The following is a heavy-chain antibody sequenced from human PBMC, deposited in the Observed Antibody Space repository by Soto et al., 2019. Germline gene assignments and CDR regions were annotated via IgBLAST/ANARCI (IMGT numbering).Heavy chain of an antibody. V-gene: IGHV1-69*13. CDR3: ARGHSYYDFWSGYYFFDY. CDR1: GGTLSSYA. CDR2: IIPIFGTA. J-gene: IGHJ4*02. Sequence: SVKVSCKASGGTLSSYAISWVRQAPGQGLEWMGGIIPIFGTANYAQKFQGRVTITADESTSTAYMELSSLRSEDTAVYYCARGHSYYDFWSGYYFFDYWGQGTLVTVSS. D-gene: IGHD3-3*01.